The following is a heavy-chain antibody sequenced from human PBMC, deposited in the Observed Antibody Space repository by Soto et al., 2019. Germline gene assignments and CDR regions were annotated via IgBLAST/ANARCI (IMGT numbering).Heavy chain of an antibody. CDR2: TYYRSKWYN. D-gene: IGHD6-13*01. CDR3: ARDQRPSYSNSWPFDY. Sequence: SQTLSLTCVISGDSVSSNSAAWDWIRQSPSRGLEWLGRTYYRSKWYNDYAVSLKSRITINPDTSKNQFSLQLNSVTPEDTAVYYCARDQRPSYSNSWPFDYWGQGTLVNVSS. CDR1: GDSVSSNSAA. V-gene: IGHV6-1*01. J-gene: IGHJ4*02.